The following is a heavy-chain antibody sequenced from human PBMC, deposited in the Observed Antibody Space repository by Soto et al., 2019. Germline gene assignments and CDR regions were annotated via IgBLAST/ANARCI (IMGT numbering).Heavy chain of an antibody. CDR3: ARGYRSMVRGVLNWFDP. CDR2: INHSGST. Sequence: SETLSLTCAVYGGSFSGHYWSWIRQPPGKGLEWIGEINHSGSTNYNPSLKSRVTISVDTSKNQFSLKLSSVTAADTAVYYCARGYRSMVRGVLNWFDPWGQGTLVTVSS. CDR1: GGSFSGHY. D-gene: IGHD3-10*01. V-gene: IGHV4-34*01. J-gene: IGHJ5*02.